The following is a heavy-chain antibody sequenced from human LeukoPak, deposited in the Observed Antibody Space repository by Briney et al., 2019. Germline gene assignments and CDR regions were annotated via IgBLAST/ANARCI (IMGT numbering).Heavy chain of an antibody. CDR1: GGSISSSSYY. J-gene: IGHJ4*02. D-gene: IGHD3-22*01. CDR3: ARLPFPVGYFDY. V-gene: IGHV4-39*01. CDR2: IYYSGST. Sequence: SETLSLTCTVSGGSISSSSYYWGWIRQPPGKGLEWIGSIYYSGSTYYNPSLKSRVTISVDTSKNQFSLKLSSVTAADTTVYYCARLPFPVGYFDYWGQGTLVTVSS.